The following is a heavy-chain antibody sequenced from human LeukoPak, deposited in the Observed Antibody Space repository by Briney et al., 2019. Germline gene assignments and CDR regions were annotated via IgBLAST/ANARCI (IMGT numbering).Heavy chain of an antibody. CDR3: ATTRREDGSGSFDY. D-gene: IGHD3-10*01. V-gene: IGHV4-59*08. J-gene: IGHJ4*02. CDR2: IYYSGST. Sequence: SETLSLTCTVSGGSISSYYWSWIRQPPGKGLEWIGYIYYSGSTNYNPSLKSRVTKSVDTSKNQFSLKLSSVTAADTAVYYCATTRREDGSGSFDYWGQGTLVTVSS. CDR1: GGSISSYY.